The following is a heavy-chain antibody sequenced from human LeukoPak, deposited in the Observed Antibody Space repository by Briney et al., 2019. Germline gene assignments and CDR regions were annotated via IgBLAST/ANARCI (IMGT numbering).Heavy chain of an antibody. CDR2: ISYTGVTT. J-gene: IGHJ4*02. D-gene: IGHD1-1*01. CDR3: ARVGDWNDLVY. Sequence: SETLSLTCTGSGGSISPYYWMWIRQPPGKGLEWIGYISYTGVTTNYNPSLKSRVTISIDTSKSQFSLKLSSVTAADTAVYCCARVGDWNDLVYWGQGTLVTVSS. CDR1: GGSISPYY. V-gene: IGHV4-59*01.